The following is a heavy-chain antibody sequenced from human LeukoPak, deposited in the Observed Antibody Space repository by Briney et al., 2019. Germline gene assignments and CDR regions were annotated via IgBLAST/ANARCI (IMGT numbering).Heavy chain of an antibody. D-gene: IGHD5-18*01. J-gene: IGHJ4*02. CDR3: ARGGYSYGTPYYFDY. V-gene: IGHV4-59*01. CDR2: IYYSGST. Sequence: PGGSLRLSCAASGFTFSSYAMSWVRQAPGKGLEWTGYIYYSGSTNYNPSLKSRVTISVDTSKNQFSLKLSSVTAADTAVYYCARGGYSYGTPYYFDYWGQGTLVTVSS. CDR1: GFTFSSYA.